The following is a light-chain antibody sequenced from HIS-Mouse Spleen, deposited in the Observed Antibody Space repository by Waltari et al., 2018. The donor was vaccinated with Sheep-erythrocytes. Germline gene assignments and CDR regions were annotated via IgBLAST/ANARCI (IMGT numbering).Light chain of an antibody. CDR1: SSDVGSYNL. Sequence: QSALTQPASVSGSPGQSITISCTGTSSDVGSYNLVSWYQQHPGKAPKLMIYEGSKRPSGVSNRFSSSKSGNTASLTISGLQGEDEADYYCCSYAGSSTLVFGGGTKLTVL. CDR2: EGS. CDR3: CSYAGSSTLV. J-gene: IGLJ2*01. V-gene: IGLV2-23*01.